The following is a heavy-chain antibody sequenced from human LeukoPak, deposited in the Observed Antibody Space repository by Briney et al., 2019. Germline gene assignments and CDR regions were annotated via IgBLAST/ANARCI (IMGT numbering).Heavy chain of an antibody. V-gene: IGHV4-39*07. CDR2: IYYSGST. CDR1: GGSISSSSYY. CDR3: ARTGSVVAGTPYYYYGMDV. Sequence: SETLSLTCTVSGGSISSSSYYWGWIRQPPGKRLEWIGSIYYSGSTYYNPSLKSRVTISVDTSKNQFSLKLSSVTAADTAVYYCARTGSVVAGTPYYYYGMDVWGQGTTVTVSS. J-gene: IGHJ6*02. D-gene: IGHD6-19*01.